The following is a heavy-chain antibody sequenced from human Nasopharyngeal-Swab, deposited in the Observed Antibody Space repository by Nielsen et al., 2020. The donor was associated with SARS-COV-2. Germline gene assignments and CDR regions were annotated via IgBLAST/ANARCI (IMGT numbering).Heavy chain of an antibody. CDR2: IYCSGST. CDR1: GGSISSDY. D-gene: IGHD6-19*01. V-gene: IGHV4-59*13. J-gene: IGHJ3*02. Sequence: SETLSLTCTVSGGSISSDYWSWIRQPPGKGLEWIGYIYCSGSTKYNPSLKSRVTISVDTSKNQFSLKLSSVTAADTAVYYCTRVRITVAGTQAFDIWGQGTMVTVSS. CDR3: TRVRITVAGTQAFDI.